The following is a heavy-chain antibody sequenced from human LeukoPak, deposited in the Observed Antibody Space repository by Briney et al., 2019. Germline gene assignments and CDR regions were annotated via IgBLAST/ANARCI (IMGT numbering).Heavy chain of an antibody. CDR2: ISGSAGST. J-gene: IGHJ6*03. CDR1: GFTFSSYA. CDR3: AKNGDRGAFCSGGTCYPYYYYYMDV. V-gene: IGHV3-23*01. D-gene: IGHD2-15*01. Sequence: GGSLRLSCAASGFTFSSYAMSWVRQAPGKGLEWVSAISGSAGSTYYADSVKGRFTISRDNSKNTLFLQMNSLRAEDTAVYYCAKNGDRGAFCSGGTCYPYYYYYMDVWGKGTTVIISS.